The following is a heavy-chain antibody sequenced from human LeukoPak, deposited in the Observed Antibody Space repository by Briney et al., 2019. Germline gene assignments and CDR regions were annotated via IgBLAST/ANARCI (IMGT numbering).Heavy chain of an antibody. D-gene: IGHD3-22*01. J-gene: IGHJ4*02. CDR1: GFTLSDYW. Sequence: PGGSLRLSCAASGFTLSDYWMTWVRQAPGKGLEWVANIKQDESVIHYVDSVKGRFTISRDNARNSLYLQMNSLRAEDTAVYYCARTLYSHDSSGRWGYWGQGTLVTVSS. V-gene: IGHV3-7*01. CDR2: IKQDESVI. CDR3: ARTLYSHDSSGRWGY.